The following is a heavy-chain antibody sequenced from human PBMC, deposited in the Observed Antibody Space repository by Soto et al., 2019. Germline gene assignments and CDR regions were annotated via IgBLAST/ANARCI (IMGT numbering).Heavy chain of an antibody. CDR2: ISSRSTNI. J-gene: IGHJ4*02. CDR1: GFTFSGYS. Sequence: GGSLRLSCVGSGFTFSGYSMAWVRQAPGRGLEWVASISSRSTNIDYADSVKGRFTISRDNAKNLVSLQMSSLRGEDTALYYCAKSTEPGYSSIWYYFEYWGQGTPVTVSS. CDR3: AKSTEPGYSSIWYYFEY. V-gene: IGHV3-21*06. D-gene: IGHD6-19*01.